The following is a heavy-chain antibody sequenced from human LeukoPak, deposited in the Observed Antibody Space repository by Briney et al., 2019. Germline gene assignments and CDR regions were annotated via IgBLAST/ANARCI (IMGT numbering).Heavy chain of an antibody. CDR2: ISWNSGSI. J-gene: IGHJ3*02. CDR1: GFTFDDYA. CDR3: AKDIKGFASDYVWGSYRPYPFDAFDI. D-gene: IGHD3-16*02. V-gene: IGHV3-9*01. Sequence: GGSLRLSCAASGFTFDDYAMHWVRQAPGKGLEWVSGISWNSGSIGYADSVKGRFTISRDNAKNSLYLQMNSLRAEDTALYYCAKDIKGFASDYVWGSYRPYPFDAFDIWGQGTMVTVSS.